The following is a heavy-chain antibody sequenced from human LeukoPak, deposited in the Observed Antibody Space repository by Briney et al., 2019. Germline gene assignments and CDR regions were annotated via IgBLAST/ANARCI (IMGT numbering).Heavy chain of an antibody. Sequence: GGSLRLSCAASGFTFSSYSMNWFRQAPGKGLEWVSSISSSSSYIYYADSVKGRFTISRDNAKNSLYLQMNSLRAEDTAVYYCARSPYSGYDSPGGGGMDVWGQGTTVTVSS. J-gene: IGHJ6*02. CDR2: ISSSSSYI. V-gene: IGHV3-21*01. D-gene: IGHD5-12*01. CDR3: ARSPYSGYDSPGGGGMDV. CDR1: GFTFSSYS.